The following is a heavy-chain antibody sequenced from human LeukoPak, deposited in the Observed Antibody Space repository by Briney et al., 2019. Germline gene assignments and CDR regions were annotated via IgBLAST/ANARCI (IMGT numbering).Heavy chain of an antibody. CDR1: GGSVSRSNYY. Sequence: PSETLSLTCTVSGGSVSRSNYYWSWIRQHPGKGLEWIGYIYYSGSTYYNPSLKSRVTISIDTSKNQFSLRLSSVTAADTAVYYCARDSTTEFDYWGQGTLVTVSS. J-gene: IGHJ4*02. V-gene: IGHV4-31*03. D-gene: IGHD2/OR15-2a*01. CDR2: IYYSGST. CDR3: ARDSTTEFDY.